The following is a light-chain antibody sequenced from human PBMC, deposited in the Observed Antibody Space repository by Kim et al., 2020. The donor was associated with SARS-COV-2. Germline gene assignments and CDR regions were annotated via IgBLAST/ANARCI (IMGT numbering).Light chain of an antibody. CDR2: QDG. V-gene: IGLV3-1*01. Sequence: PGQTASHTCSGDKLGDKYACWYQQKPGQAPVLVIYQDGKRPSGIPERFSGSNSGNTATLTISGTQAMDEADYYCQAWDSSTSVVFGGGTQLTVL. CDR1: KLGDKY. J-gene: IGLJ2*01. CDR3: QAWDSSTSVV.